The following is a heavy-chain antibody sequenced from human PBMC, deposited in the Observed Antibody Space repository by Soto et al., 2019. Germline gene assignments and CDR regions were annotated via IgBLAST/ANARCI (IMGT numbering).Heavy chain of an antibody. Sequence: GGSLRLSCAASGFTFSSYGMHWVRQAPGKGLEWVAVISYDGSNKYYADSVKGRFTISRDNSKNTLYLQMNSLRAEDTAVYYCAKEATRLVVVPAAIFDYWGQGT. D-gene: IGHD2-2*01. CDR1: GFTFSSYG. CDR2: ISYDGSNK. J-gene: IGHJ4*02. V-gene: IGHV3-30*18. CDR3: AKEATRLVVVPAAIFDY.